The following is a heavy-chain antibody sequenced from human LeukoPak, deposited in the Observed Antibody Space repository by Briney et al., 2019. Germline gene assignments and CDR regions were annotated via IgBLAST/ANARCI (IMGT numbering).Heavy chain of an antibody. Sequence: GASVKVSCKASGYTFTGYYMHWVRQAPGQGLEWMGWINPNSGGTNYAQKFQGRVTMTRDTSISTAYMELSRLRSDDTAVYYCARAINRVVVPAAMSFVYWGQGTLVTVSS. CDR2: INPNSGGT. CDR1: GYTFTGYY. V-gene: IGHV1-2*02. D-gene: IGHD2-2*01. J-gene: IGHJ4*02. CDR3: ARAINRVVVPAAMSFVY.